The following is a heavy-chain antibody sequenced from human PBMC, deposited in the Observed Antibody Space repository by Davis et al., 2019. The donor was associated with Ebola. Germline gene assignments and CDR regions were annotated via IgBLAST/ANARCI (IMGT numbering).Heavy chain of an antibody. V-gene: IGHV5-51*01. Sequence: GESLKISCQDSGNSFNTHWIGWVRQLPGKGLEWMGIIYTGDSDTRYSPSFQGQVTISADKSISTAYLQWSSLKASDTAIYYCARFEVRMRSTLDYWGQGTLVTVSS. CDR2: IYTGDSDT. CDR3: ARFEVRMRSTLDY. J-gene: IGHJ4*02. D-gene: IGHD2-15*01. CDR1: GNSFNTHW.